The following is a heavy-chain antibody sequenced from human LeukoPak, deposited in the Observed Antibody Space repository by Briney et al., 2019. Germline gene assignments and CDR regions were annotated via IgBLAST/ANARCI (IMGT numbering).Heavy chain of an antibody. D-gene: IGHD5-18*01. V-gene: IGHV5-51*01. Sequence: GESLKISCQASGYSFSYSWIGWVRQVPGKGLEWMRIIYPDNSDTRYSPSFQGQVTISADKSISTAYLQWSSLKASDTAMYYCARQGGAYNYGSEDYWGQGTLVTVSS. CDR3: ARQGGAYNYGSEDY. J-gene: IGHJ4*02. CDR2: IYPDNSDT. CDR1: GYSFSYSW.